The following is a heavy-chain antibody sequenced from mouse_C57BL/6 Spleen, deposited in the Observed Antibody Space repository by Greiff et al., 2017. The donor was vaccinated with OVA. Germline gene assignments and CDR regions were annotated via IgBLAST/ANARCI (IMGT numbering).Heavy chain of an antibody. CDR2: INPNNGGT. Sequence: EVQLQQSGPELVKPGASVKISCKASGYTFTDYYMNWVKQSHGKSLEWIGDINPNNGGTSYNQKFKGKATLTVEKSSSTAYMELRSLTSEDSAVYYCARAPYDYDPYYFDYWGQGTTLTVSS. CDR1: GYTFTDYY. D-gene: IGHD2-4*01. J-gene: IGHJ2*01. CDR3: ARAPYDYDPYYFDY. V-gene: IGHV1-26*01.